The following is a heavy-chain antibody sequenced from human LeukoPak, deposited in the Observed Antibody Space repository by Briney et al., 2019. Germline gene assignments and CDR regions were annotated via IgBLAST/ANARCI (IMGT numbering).Heavy chain of an antibody. Sequence: GESLRLSCAASGFTLSVYWMSWVRQPPGRGLEWVANIKNDGSEKYYVDSVKGRFTISRDNAKNSLYLQMNSLRAEDTAVYYCARVGTAEGTLEDYWGQGTLVTVSS. D-gene: IGHD6-13*01. CDR1: GFTLSVYW. V-gene: IGHV3-7*01. CDR3: ARVGTAEGTLEDY. CDR2: IKNDGSEK. J-gene: IGHJ4*02.